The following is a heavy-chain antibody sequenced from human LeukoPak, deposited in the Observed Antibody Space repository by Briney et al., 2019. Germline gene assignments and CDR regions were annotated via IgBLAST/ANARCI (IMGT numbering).Heavy chain of an antibody. CDR3: AREAGGSDTYCLDY. D-gene: IGHD1-26*01. V-gene: IGHV1-2*06. J-gene: IGHJ4*02. CDR2: INPRSGGI. Sequence: ASVKVSCKTSGYTFTDYYIHWVRQAPGQRLEWMGRINPRSGGINYAQKFQGRVTMTRDTAISTAYMDLSGLRSDDTAVYYCAREAGGSDTYCLDYWGQGVLVTVSS. CDR1: GYTFTDYY.